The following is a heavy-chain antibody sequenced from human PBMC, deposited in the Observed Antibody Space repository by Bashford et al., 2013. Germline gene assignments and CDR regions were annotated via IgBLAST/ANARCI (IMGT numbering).Heavy chain of an antibody. CDR2: IYWNDDI. V-gene: IGHV2-5*01. J-gene: IGHJ4*02. Sequence: LVKPTQTLTLTCTFSGFSLTTRGVGVGWIRQPPGKALEWLALIYWNDDIRYSPSLKSRLTITKDTSKNQVVLTMTNMDPVDTATYYCALTAFPDNYYGSGRSLAKTYYFDYWGQGTLVTVSS. D-gene: IGHD3-10*01. CDR3: ALTAFPDNYYGSGRSLAKTYYFDY. CDR1: GFSLTTRGVG.